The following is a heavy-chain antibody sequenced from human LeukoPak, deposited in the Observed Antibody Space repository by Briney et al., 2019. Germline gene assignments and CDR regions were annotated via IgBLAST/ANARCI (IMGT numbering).Heavy chain of an antibody. CDR1: GFTFSANP. D-gene: IGHD1-26*01. CDR3: ARQGYTGTYYRPLDS. Sequence: GGSLRLSCAASGFTFSANPMHWVRQAAGKGLEWVAIIAGDGIDKYYADSVKGRFTISRDNSKDTLYLQMDSLRDEDTAVYYCARQGYTGTYYRPLDSWGQGTLVSVSS. CDR2: IAGDGIDK. V-gene: IGHV3-30-3*01. J-gene: IGHJ4*02.